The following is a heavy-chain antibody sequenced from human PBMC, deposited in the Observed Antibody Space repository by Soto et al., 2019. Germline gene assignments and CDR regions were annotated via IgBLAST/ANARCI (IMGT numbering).Heavy chain of an antibody. D-gene: IGHD6-19*01. V-gene: IGHV3-53*04. Sequence: SGGSLRLSCAASGFTVSSNYMSWVRQAPGKGLEWVSVIYSGGSTYYADSVKGRFTISRHNSKNTLYLQMNSLRAEDTAVYYCARLAVADLFDYWGQGTLVTVSS. CDR3: ARLAVADLFDY. J-gene: IGHJ4*02. CDR2: IYSGGST. CDR1: GFTVSSNY.